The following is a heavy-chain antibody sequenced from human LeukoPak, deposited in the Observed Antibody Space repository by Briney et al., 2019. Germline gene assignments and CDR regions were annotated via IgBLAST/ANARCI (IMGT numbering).Heavy chain of an antibody. CDR3: ARDGGSGYDSGPFPNAFDI. CDR1: GGSISSGDYY. J-gene: IGHJ3*02. D-gene: IGHD5-12*01. Sequence: PSETLSLTCTVSGGSISSGDYYWSWIRQPPGEGLEWIGYIYYSGSTYYNPSLKSRVTISVDTSKNQFSLKLSSVTAADTAVYYCARDGGSGYDSGPFPNAFDIWGQGTMVTVSS. V-gene: IGHV4-30-4*01. CDR2: IYYSGST.